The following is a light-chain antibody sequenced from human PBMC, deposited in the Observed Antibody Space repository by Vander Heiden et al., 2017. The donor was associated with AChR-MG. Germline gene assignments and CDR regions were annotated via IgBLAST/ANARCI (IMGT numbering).Light chain of an antibody. J-gene: IGKJ5*01. CDR2: HAS. CDR1: QSLSSY. CDR3: QQRSIWPIT. V-gene: IGKV3-11*01. Sequence: EIVLTQSPATLSWSPGERATLSCRASQSLSSYLAWYQQKPGQAPRLLIFHASNRAAGIPARFSGSGSGTDFTLTISSLEPEDFAVYYCQQRSIWPITFGQGTRLEIK.